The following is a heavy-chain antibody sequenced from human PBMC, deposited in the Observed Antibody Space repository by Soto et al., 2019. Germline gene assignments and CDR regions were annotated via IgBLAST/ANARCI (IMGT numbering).Heavy chain of an antibody. D-gene: IGHD7-27*01. J-gene: IGHJ4*02. V-gene: IGHV4-59*08. Sequence: SETLSLTCTVSGDSISTDYWSWIRQSPGKGLEWFGFIYYGGSTNYNPSLKSRVTISLDTPKNQFSLKLSSVTAADTAVYYCAKNWNWGSLVHWGQGTLVTVSS. CDR1: GDSISTDY. CDR3: AKNWNWGSLVH. CDR2: IYYGGST.